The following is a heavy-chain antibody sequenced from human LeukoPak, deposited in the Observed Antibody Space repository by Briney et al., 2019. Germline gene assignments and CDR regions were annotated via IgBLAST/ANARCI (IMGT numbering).Heavy chain of an antibody. V-gene: IGHV3-53*04. CDR3: ARGGEYSSSWVRYYFDY. CDR1: GFTVSSNY. J-gene: IGHJ4*02. CDR2: IYSGGST. D-gene: IGHD6-6*01. Sequence: GGSLRLSCAASGFTVSSNYMSWVRQAPGKGLEWGSVIYSGGSTYYADSVKGRFTISRHNSENTLYLQMNSLRAEDTAVYYCARGGEYSSSWVRYYFDYWGQGTLVTVSS.